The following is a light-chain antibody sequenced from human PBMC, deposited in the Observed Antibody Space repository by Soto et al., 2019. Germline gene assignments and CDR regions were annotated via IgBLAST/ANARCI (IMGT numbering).Light chain of an antibody. CDR3: QQYGSPRT. CDR1: QSVSSSY. V-gene: IGKV3-20*01. J-gene: IGKJ1*01. CDR2: GAS. Sequence: IVLTQSPGTLSLSPGERATLSCRASQSVSSSYLAWYQQKPGQAPRLLIYGASSRATGIPDRFSGSGSGTDFTLTISRLESEDFAVYYCQQYGSPRTFGQGTKVEIK.